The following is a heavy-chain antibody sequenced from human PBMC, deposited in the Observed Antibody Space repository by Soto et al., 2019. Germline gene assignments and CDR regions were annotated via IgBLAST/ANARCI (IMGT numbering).Heavy chain of an antibody. D-gene: IGHD1-7*01. J-gene: IGHJ4*02. CDR2: ISSNGGTK. CDR3: VRRVSGNYDY. CDR1: GFTFSSYD. V-gene: IGHV3-64*01. Sequence: EVQLAESGGGMVQPGGSLRLSCVASGFTFSSYDMHWVRQAPGKGLEYVSSISSNGGTKYYGNSVKGRFTIYRDNSKNKLYLQMGSLRAEDMDVYYCVRRVSGNYDYWGQGTLVTVSS.